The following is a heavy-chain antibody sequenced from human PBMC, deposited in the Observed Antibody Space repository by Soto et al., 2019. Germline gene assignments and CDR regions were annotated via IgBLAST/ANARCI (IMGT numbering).Heavy chain of an antibody. CDR2: TWSDGTNI. CDR1: GFTFSNYG. J-gene: IGHJ5*02. CDR3: ARSCSGGSCYSELSDWFDP. Sequence: GGSLRLSCAASGFTFSNYGMHWVRQAPGKGLEWLANTWSDGTNIYYADSVKGRFTISRDNSKNTLYLQMNSLRAEDTAVYYCARSCSGGSCYSELSDWFDPWGQGTLVTVSS. V-gene: IGHV3-33*01. D-gene: IGHD2-15*01.